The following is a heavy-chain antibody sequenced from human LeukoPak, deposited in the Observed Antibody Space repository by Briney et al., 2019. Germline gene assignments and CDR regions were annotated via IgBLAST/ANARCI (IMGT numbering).Heavy chain of an antibody. V-gene: IGHV1-2*02. Sequence: ASVKVSCKASGGTFSSYAISWVRQAPGQGLEWMGWINPNSGGTNYAQKFQGRVTMTRDTSISTAYMELSRLRSDDTAVYYCARDKSAAAGTGWFDPWGQGTLVTVSS. D-gene: IGHD6-13*01. CDR2: INPNSGGT. CDR1: GGTFSSYA. CDR3: ARDKSAAAGTGWFDP. J-gene: IGHJ5*02.